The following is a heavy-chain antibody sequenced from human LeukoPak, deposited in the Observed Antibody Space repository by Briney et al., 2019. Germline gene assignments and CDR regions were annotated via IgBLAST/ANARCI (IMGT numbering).Heavy chain of an antibody. Sequence: GGSLRLSCAASGFTFSGYWMTWVRQAPGTGLEWVTYMNEGGSEIYYLDSVKGRFTISRDNGKNSLYLQMNSLRVENTAVYYCARGVYAFDVWGQGTMVTVSS. CDR3: ARGVYAFDV. V-gene: IGHV3-7*01. CDR2: MNEGGSEI. J-gene: IGHJ3*01. CDR1: GFTFSGYW. D-gene: IGHD6-6*01.